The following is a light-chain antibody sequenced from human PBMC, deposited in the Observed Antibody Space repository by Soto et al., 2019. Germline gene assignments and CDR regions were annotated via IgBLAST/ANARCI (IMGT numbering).Light chain of an antibody. J-gene: IGKJ4*01. V-gene: IGKV1-27*01. Sequence: DIPMTQSPSSLSASVGDRVPITCRASQGISNYLAWYQQKPGKVPKLLIYAASTLQSGVPSRFSGSGSGTDFTLTISSLQPEDVATYYCQKYNSALSLTFGGGTNVEIK. CDR1: QGISNY. CDR3: QKYNSALSLT. CDR2: AAS.